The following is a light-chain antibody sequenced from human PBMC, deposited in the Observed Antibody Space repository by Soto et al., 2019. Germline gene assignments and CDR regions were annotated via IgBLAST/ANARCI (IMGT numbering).Light chain of an antibody. Sequence: DIVLTQSPATLSVSSGERVTLSCRASQSVSSALAWYQQKPGQAPRLLIYASSTRATGVPDRFSGSGSGTYFTLTISGLQSEDFAIYYCQQYNSWPPRYTFGQGTTLQI. CDR2: ASS. CDR1: QSVSSA. V-gene: IGKV3-15*01. CDR3: QQYNSWPPRYT. J-gene: IGKJ2*01.